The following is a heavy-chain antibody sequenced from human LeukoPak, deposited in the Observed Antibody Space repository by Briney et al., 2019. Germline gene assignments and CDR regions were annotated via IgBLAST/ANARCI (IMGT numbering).Heavy chain of an antibody. Sequence: SETLSLTCAVSGGSFSGHYGSWIRQSPGKGLEWIGEITERGSTNYNPSLKSRVTISRDTSKNHFSLKVSSVTAADTAVYYCARGPITEDGTFHSPNAWGQGTLVTVSS. CDR1: GGSFSGHY. V-gene: IGHV4-34*01. CDR3: ARGPITEDGTFHSPNA. J-gene: IGHJ5*02. D-gene: IGHD1-1*01. CDR2: ITERGST.